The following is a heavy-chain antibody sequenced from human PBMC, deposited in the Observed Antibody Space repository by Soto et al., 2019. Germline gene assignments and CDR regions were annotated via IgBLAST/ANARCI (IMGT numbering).Heavy chain of an antibody. Sequence: ASVKVSCKASGYTFTGYYMHWVRQAPGQGLEWMGWINPNSGGTNYAQKFQGWVTMTRDTSISTAYMELSRLRSDDTAVYYCARGLGFCSGGSCSPPYYGMDVWGQGTTVTVSS. CDR1: GYTFTGYY. J-gene: IGHJ6*02. CDR2: INPNSGGT. V-gene: IGHV1-2*04. CDR3: ARGLGFCSGGSCSPPYYGMDV. D-gene: IGHD2-15*01.